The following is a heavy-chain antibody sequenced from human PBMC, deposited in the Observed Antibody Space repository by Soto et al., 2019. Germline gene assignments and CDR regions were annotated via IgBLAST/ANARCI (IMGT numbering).Heavy chain of an antibody. Sequence: SVKVSCKASGFTFTSSAVQWVRQARGQRLEWIGWIVVGSGNTNYAQKFQERVTITRDMSTSTAYMELSSLRSEDTAVYYCAAEGGRYSGYDYVPRYYGMDVWGQGTTVTVSS. J-gene: IGHJ6*02. CDR1: GFTFTSSA. D-gene: IGHD5-12*01. V-gene: IGHV1-58*01. CDR3: AAEGGRYSGYDYVPRYYGMDV. CDR2: IVVGSGNT.